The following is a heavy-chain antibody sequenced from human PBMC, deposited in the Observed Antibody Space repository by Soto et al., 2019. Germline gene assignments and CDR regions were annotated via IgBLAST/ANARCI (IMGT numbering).Heavy chain of an antibody. CDR2: ISSAGDSS. D-gene: IGHD2-2*01. V-gene: IGHV3-48*03. CDR1: GFIFSSYE. CDR3: ARVYCSTTTCHVQAFDS. J-gene: IGHJ4*02. Sequence: LRLSCAASGFIFSSYEMNWVRQAPGKTLEWVSYISSAGDSSYYADSVKGRFTISRDNAKNSLSLQMNSLRVEDTAVYYCARVYCSTTTCHVQAFDSWGQGTLVTVSS.